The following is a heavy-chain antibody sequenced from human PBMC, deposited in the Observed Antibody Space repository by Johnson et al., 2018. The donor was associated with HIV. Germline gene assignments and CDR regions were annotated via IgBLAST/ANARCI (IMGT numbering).Heavy chain of an antibody. J-gene: IGHJ3*02. V-gene: IGHV3-20*04. CDR3: ARVWVRYYHDSSDGAFDI. CDR2: INWNGGST. Sequence: VQLVESGGGVVRPGGSLRLSCVASGFTFDDYGMSWVRQATGKGLEWVSGINWNGGSTGYADSVKGRFTISRDNSKNTLYLQMNSLRAEDTAVYYCARVWVRYYHDSSDGAFDIWGQGTMVTVSS. CDR1: GFTFDDYG. D-gene: IGHD3-22*01.